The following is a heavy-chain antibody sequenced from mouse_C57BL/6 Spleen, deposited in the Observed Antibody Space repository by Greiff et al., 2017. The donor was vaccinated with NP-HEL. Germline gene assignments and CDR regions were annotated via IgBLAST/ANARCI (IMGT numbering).Heavy chain of an antibody. CDR3: ARHYGSSYYAMDY. Sequence: EVQRVESGGGLVKPGGSLKLSCAASGFTFSDYGMHWVRQAPEKGLEWVAYISSGSSTIYYADTVKGRFTIPRDNAKNTLVLQMTSLRSEYTAMYYCARHYGSSYYAMDYWGQGTSVTVSS. CDR2: ISSGSSTI. V-gene: IGHV5-17*01. J-gene: IGHJ4*01. CDR1: GFTFSDYG. D-gene: IGHD1-1*01.